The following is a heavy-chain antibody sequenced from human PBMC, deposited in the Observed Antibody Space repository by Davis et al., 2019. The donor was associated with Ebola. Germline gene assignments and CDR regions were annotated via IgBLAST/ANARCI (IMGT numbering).Heavy chain of an antibody. V-gene: IGHV1-3*01. CDR2: INAGNGNT. D-gene: IGHD3-3*01. Sequence: ASVKVSCKASGYTFTSYAMHWVRQAPGQRLEWMGWINAGNGNTKYSQKFQGRVTITRDTSASTAYMELSSLRSEETAVYYCAREWSGSLGPFDYWGQGTLVTVSS. J-gene: IGHJ4*02. CDR3: AREWSGSLGPFDY. CDR1: GYTFTSYA.